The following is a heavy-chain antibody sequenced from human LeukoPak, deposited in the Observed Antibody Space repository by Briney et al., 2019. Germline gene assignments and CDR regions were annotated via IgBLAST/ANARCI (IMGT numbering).Heavy chain of an antibody. CDR3: ARVVPYKYYFDY. J-gene: IGHJ4*02. CDR2: ISYSSSTI. CDR1: EFTFSTYS. V-gene: IGHV3-48*02. D-gene: IGHD5-24*01. Sequence: GGSLRLSCAASEFTFSTYSMNWVRQAPEKGLEWVSYISYSSSTIYYADSVKGRFTISRDNAKNSLYLQMNSLRDEDTAVYYCARVVPYKYYFDYWGQGTLVTVSS.